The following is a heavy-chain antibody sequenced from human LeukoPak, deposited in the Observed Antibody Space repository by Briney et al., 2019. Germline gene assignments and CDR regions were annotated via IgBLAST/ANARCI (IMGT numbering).Heavy chain of an antibody. D-gene: IGHD3-10*01. CDR1: GYTFTGYY. CDR3: ARDRGEIFWFGEPQFPFDY. J-gene: IGHJ4*02. Sequence: GASVKVSCKASGYTFTGYYMHWVRQAPGQGLEWMGWINPNSGGTNYAQRFQGRVTVTRDTSISAAYMELSRLRSDDTAVYYCARDRGEIFWFGEPQFPFDYWGQGALVTVTS. V-gene: IGHV1-2*02. CDR2: INPNSGGT.